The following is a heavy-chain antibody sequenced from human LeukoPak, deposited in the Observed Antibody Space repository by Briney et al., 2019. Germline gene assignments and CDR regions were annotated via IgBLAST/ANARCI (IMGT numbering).Heavy chain of an antibody. D-gene: IGHD1-26*01. V-gene: IGHV1-69-2*01. CDR2: VDPEDGET. J-gene: IGHJ4*02. Sequence: ASVKVSCKASGYTFTDYYMHWVQQAPGKGLEWMGLVDPEDGETIYAEKFQGRVTITADTSTDTAYMELSSLRSEDTAVYYCATGNSGSYGYFDYWGQGTLVTVSS. CDR3: ATGNSGSYGYFDY. CDR1: GYTFTDYY.